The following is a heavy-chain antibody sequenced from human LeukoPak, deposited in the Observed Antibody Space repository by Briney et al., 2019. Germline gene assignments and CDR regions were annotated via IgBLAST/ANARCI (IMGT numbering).Heavy chain of an antibody. CDR1: GGTFSSYA. D-gene: IGHD2-2*01. CDR3: ASGLDIVVVPANYYYYMDV. CDR2: IIPIFGTA. V-gene: IGHV1-69*13. J-gene: IGHJ6*03. Sequence: SVKVSCKASGGTFSSYAISWVRQAPGQGLEWMGGIIPIFGTASYAQKFQGRVTITADESTSTAYMELSSLRSEDTAVYYCASGLDIVVVPANYYYYMDVWGKGTTVTVSS.